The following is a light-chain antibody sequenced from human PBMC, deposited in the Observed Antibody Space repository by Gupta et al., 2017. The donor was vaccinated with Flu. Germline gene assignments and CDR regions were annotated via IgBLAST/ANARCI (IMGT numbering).Light chain of an antibody. Sequence: PSSLSASIGDSVTISCRASQDIGPSVAWFHQAPGKAPKSLISGASNLQSGVPSRFSGRRAGTDFSLTIRGLQPEDFATYYCQQYNVYPLTFGQGTLL. J-gene: IGKJ5*01. CDR3: QQYNVYPLT. CDR2: GAS. CDR1: QDIGPS. V-gene: IGKV1-16*01.